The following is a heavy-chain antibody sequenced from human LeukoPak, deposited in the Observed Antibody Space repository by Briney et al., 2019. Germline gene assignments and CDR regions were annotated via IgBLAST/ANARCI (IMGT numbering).Heavy chain of an antibody. CDR2: IRYDGSNR. D-gene: IGHD1-26*01. CDR3: AKDGHKKRLVGTTTRGHFDY. V-gene: IGHV3-30*02. J-gene: IGHJ4*02. Sequence: GGSLRLSCAVSGITFSEAWMSWVRQAPGKGLEWVAFIRYDGSNRYYADSVKGRFTISRDNSKNTLYLQMNSLRAEDTAVYYCAKDGHKKRLVGTTTRGHFDYWGQGTLVTVSS. CDR1: GITFSEAW.